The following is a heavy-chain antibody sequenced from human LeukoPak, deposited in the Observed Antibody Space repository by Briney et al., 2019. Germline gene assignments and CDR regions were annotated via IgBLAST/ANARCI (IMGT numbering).Heavy chain of an antibody. V-gene: IGHV3-33*01. CDR3: ARAWGGYDTSFDY. D-gene: IGHD5-12*01. Sequence: PGRSLRLSCAASGFSFSSYGMHWIRQAPGKGLEWVAVLWFDGSIEYFVDSVKGRFTISRDNSGNTLYLQMNSLRAEDTAVYYCARAWGGYDTSFDYWGQGTLVTVSS. J-gene: IGHJ4*02. CDR2: LWFDGSIE. CDR1: GFSFSSYG.